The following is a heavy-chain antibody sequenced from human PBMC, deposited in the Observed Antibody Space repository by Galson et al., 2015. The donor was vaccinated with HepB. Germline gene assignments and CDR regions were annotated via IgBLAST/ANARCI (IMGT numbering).Heavy chain of an antibody. V-gene: IGHV3-49*04. J-gene: IGHJ4*02. CDR3: TRGDPLTMATYY. D-gene: IGHD3-10*01. CDR2: IRCNAYGGTT. CDR1: GFTFGDYT. Sequence: SLRLSCAASGFTFGDYTMSWVRQAPGKGLEWVSFIRCNAYGGTTEYAASVKGRFTISRDDYKSIAYLQMNSLKTEDTAVYYCTRGDPLTMATYYWGQGTLVTVSS.